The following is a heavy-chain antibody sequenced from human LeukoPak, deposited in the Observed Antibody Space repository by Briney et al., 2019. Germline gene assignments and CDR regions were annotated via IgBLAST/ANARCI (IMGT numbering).Heavy chain of an antibody. Sequence: GGSLRLSCAASGFTFSSYEMNWVRQAPGKGLEWVAVIWYDGSNKYYADSVKGRFTISRDNSKNTLYLQMNSLRAEDTAVYYCAKDWARARDYYYYMDVWGKGTTVTVSS. D-gene: IGHD3-16*01. V-gene: IGHV3-33*06. CDR3: AKDWARARDYYYYMDV. CDR2: IWYDGSNK. J-gene: IGHJ6*03. CDR1: GFTFSSYE.